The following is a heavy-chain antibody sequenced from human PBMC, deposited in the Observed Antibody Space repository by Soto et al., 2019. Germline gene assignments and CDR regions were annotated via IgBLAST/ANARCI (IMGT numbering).Heavy chain of an antibody. V-gene: IGHV4-4*02. J-gene: IGHJ4*02. CDR2: AHHSGRT. CDR1: GGSMTSSNW. D-gene: IGHD1-26*01. Sequence: QVQLQESGPGLVKPSGTLSLTCTVSGGSMTSSNWWNWVRQSPGKGLELIGEAHHSGRTNYNPSLKSRVTISVDKSKNHFSLKLSSVTAADTAVYYCARSEATGLDYWGQGTQVTVSS. CDR3: ARSEATGLDY.